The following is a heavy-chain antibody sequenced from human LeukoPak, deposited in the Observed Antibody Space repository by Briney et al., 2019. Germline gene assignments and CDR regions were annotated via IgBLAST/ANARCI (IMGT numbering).Heavy chain of an antibody. V-gene: IGHV4-59*01. J-gene: IGHJ4*02. CDR2: IYYSGST. CDR3: ARGLAAAGTFDY. Sequence: SETLSLTCTVSGGSISSYYWSWIRQPPGKGLEWIGYIYYSGSTNYNPSLKSRVTISVDTSKNQLSLKLSSVTAADTAAYYCARGLAAAGTFDYWGQGTLVTVSS. CDR1: GGSISSYY. D-gene: IGHD6-13*01.